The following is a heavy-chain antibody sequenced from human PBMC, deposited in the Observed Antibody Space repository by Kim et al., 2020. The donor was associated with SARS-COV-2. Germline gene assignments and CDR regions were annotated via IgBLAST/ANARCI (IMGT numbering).Heavy chain of an antibody. Sequence: SETLSLTCAVYGGSFSGYYWSWIRQPPGKGLEWIGEINHSGSTNYNPSLKSRVTISVDTSKNQFSLKLSSVTAADTAVYYCARGPGYSSSWYKRGGFDYWGQGTLVTVSS. CDR1: GGSFSGYY. D-gene: IGHD6-13*01. J-gene: IGHJ4*02. CDR3: ARGPGYSSSWYKRGGFDY. V-gene: IGHV4-34*01. CDR2: INHSGST.